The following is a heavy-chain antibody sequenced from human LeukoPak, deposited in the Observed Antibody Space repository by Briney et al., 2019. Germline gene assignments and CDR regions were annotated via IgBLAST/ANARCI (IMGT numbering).Heavy chain of an antibody. Sequence: SETLSLTCTVSGGSISSYYWSWIRQPPGKGLEWIGYIYYSGSTNHNPSLKSRVTISVDTSKNQFSLKLSSVTAADTAVYYCARDYGGNSGDFDIWGQGTMVTVS. J-gene: IGHJ3*02. V-gene: IGHV4-59*08. CDR3: ARDYGGNSGDFDI. D-gene: IGHD4-23*01. CDR1: GGSISSYY. CDR2: IYYSGST.